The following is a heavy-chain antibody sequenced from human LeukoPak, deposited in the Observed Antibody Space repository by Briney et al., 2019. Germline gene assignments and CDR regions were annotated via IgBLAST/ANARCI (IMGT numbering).Heavy chain of an antibody. Sequence: SETLSLTCTVSGGSISSSSYYWGWIRQPPGKGLEWIGYIYYSGSTYYNPSLKSRVTISVDTSKNQFSLKLSSVTAADTAVYYCCSNSDYFDYWGQGTLVTVSS. J-gene: IGHJ4*02. CDR1: GGSISSSSYY. CDR3: CSNSDYFDY. CDR2: IYYSGST. V-gene: IGHV4-31*06. D-gene: IGHD4-11*01.